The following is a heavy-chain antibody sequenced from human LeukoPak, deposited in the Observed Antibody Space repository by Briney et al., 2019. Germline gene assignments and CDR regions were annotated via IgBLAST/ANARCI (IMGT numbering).Heavy chain of an antibody. J-gene: IGHJ4*02. Sequence: SETLSLTCTVSGDSISSSSYYWDWIRQPPGKGLEWIGSIYYSGSTYYNPSLKSRVTISVDTSKNQFSLKLSSVTAADTAVYYCARVDSSGWYYYWGQGTLVTVSS. CDR2: IYYSGST. CDR1: GDSISSSSYY. V-gene: IGHV4-39*01. CDR3: ARVDSSGWYYY. D-gene: IGHD6-19*01.